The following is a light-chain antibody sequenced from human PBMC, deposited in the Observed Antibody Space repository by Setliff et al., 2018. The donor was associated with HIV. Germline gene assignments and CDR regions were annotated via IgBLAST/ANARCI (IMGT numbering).Light chain of an antibody. Sequence: QSVLTQPPSVSGAPGQRVTISCTGSSSNSGAGFVVHWYKQFPGTAPKLLIYSFTNRPSGVPDRISGSKSGTSASLAIAGLQAEDEADYYCQSYDSSLSGYVFGPGTKVTVL. CDR1: SSNSGAGFV. V-gene: IGLV1-40*01. CDR3: QSYDSSLSGYV. J-gene: IGLJ1*01. CDR2: SFT.